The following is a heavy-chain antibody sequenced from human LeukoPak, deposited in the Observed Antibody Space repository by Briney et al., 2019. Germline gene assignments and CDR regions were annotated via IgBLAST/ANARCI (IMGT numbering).Heavy chain of an antibody. CDR3: ARVVTTKQNWFDP. Sequence: SETLSLTCAVSGYSISSGYYWGWIRQPPGKGLEWIGSIYHSGSTYYNPSLKSRVTISVDTSKNQFSLKLSSVTAADTALYYCARVVTTKQNWFDPWGQGTLVTVSS. V-gene: IGHV4-38-2*01. CDR1: GYSISSGYY. J-gene: IGHJ5*02. CDR2: IYHSGST. D-gene: IGHD4-17*01.